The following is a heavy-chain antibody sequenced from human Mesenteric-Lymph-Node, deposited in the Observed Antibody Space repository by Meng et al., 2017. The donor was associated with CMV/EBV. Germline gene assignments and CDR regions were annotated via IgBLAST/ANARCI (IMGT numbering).Heavy chain of an antibody. CDR1: GGSFSDYF. CDR3: ARGRSLWFGPSNWFDP. V-gene: IGHV4-34*01. Sequence: SETLSLTCAVYGGSFSDYFWSWIRQPPGKGLEWIREINHSGRTNYNPSLKSRVTISVDTSKNQFSLKLSSVTAADTTVYYCARGRSLWFGPSNWFDPWGLGILVTVSS. J-gene: IGHJ5*02. CDR2: INHSGRT. D-gene: IGHD3-10*01.